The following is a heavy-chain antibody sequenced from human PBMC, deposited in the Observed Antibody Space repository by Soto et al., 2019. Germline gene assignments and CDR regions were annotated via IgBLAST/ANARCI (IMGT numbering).Heavy chain of an antibody. CDR2: IWYDGSNK. CDR1: GFTFSSYA. V-gene: IGHV3-33*01. J-gene: IGHJ4*02. D-gene: IGHD3-10*01. CDR3: ARAYGDWRYFDY. Sequence: QVQLVESGGGVVQPGRSLRLSSAASGFTFSSYAMHWVRQAPGKGPEWLAVIWYDGSNKYYGDSVKGRFTISRDNSRNTLYMQMNSLRVEDTAVYYCARAYGDWRYFDYWGQGTLVTVSS.